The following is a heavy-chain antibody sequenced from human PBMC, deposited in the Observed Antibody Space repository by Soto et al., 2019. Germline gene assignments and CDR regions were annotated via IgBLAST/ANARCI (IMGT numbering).Heavy chain of an antibody. CDR1: GFTFDDYA. Sequence: EVQLVESGGAVVQPGGSLRLSCTAYGFTFDDYAMHWVRQAPGKGLEWVSLISWDSDYSYYADSVKGRFTISRDNTRNSLFLQMDSLRPEDTALYYCAKVGRGGSSYRDHWGQGTLVTVSS. CDR2: ISWDSDYS. V-gene: IGHV3-43D*04. D-gene: IGHD2-15*01. J-gene: IGHJ4*02. CDR3: AKVGRGGSSYRDH.